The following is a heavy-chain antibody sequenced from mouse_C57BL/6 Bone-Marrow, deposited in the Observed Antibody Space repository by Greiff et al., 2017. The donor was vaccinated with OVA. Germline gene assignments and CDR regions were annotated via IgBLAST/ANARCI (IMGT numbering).Heavy chain of an antibody. Sequence: EVHLVESGGGLVQPKGSLKLSCAASGFSFNTYAMNWVRQAPGKGLEWVARIRSKSNNYATYYADSVKDRFTISRDDSESMLYLQMNNLKTEDTAMYYCVRDRGYGSIWFAYWGQGTLVTVSA. D-gene: IGHD1-1*01. J-gene: IGHJ3*01. CDR2: IRSKSNNYAT. CDR3: VRDRGYGSIWFAY. V-gene: IGHV10-1*01. CDR1: GFSFNTYA.